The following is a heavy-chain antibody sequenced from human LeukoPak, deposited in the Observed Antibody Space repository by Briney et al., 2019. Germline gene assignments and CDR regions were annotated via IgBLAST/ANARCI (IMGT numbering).Heavy chain of an antibody. D-gene: IGHD4-17*01. CDR1: GYAFTNYD. V-gene: IGHV1-18*01. Sequence: GASVKVSCKASGYAFTNYDINWVRQAPGQGLEWMGWISAYNGNTNYAQKFQGRVTMTTDTSTSTAYMGLRSLRSDDTAVYYCARGGAGLRLVYFDYWGQGTLVTVSP. CDR3: ARGGAGLRLVYFDY. CDR2: ISAYNGNT. J-gene: IGHJ4*02.